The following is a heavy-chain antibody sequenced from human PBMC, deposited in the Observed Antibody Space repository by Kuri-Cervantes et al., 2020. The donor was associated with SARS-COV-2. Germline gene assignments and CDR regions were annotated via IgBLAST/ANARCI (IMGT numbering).Heavy chain of an antibody. Sequence: ASVKVSCKASGYTFTSYDINWVRQATGQGLEWMGWMNPNSGNTGYVQKFQGRVTMTRNTSISTAYMELSSLRSEDTAVYYCARDQDEWRAALYWFDPWGQGTLVTVSS. CDR2: MNPNSGNT. V-gene: IGHV1-8*01. CDR3: ARDQDEWRAALYWFDP. CDR1: GYTFTSYD. J-gene: IGHJ5*02. D-gene: IGHD6-6*01.